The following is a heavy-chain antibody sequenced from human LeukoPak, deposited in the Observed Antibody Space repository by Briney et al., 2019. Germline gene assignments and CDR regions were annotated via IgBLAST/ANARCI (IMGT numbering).Heavy chain of an antibody. J-gene: IGHJ1*01. D-gene: IGHD2-15*01. CDR2: IYHTGTT. CDR1: GGSLNPYY. V-gene: IGHV4-59*08. CDR3: ARLDSGDHGNIPH. Sequence: PSETLSLTCTVSGGSLNPYYWTWIRQPPGKGREWIGYIYHTGTTRYNPSLNSRVTISVETSKNQFSLRLNSVTAADTAIYYCARLDSGDHGNIPHWGQGTLVTVSS.